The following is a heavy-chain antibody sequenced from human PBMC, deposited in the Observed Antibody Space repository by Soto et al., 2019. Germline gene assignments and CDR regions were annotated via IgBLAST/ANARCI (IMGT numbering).Heavy chain of an antibody. CDR1: GVSLSTSGVG. CDR2: IYWDDDK. CDR3: AHRQADPYDSRVDYYFDY. Sequence: QITLKESGPTLVKPTQTLTLTCTFSGVSLSTSGVGVGWSRQPPGKALEWLALIYWDDDKRYSPSLKSRLTITKDTAKDQVVITMTNMDLVDTATYYCAHRQADPYDSRVDYYFDYWGQGTLVTVSS. V-gene: IGHV2-5*02. D-gene: IGHD3-22*01. J-gene: IGHJ4*02.